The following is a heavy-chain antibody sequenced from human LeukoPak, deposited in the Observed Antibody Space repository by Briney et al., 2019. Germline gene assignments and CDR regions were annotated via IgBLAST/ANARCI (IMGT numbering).Heavy chain of an antibody. V-gene: IGHV1-8*01. CDR3: ARSPRYYYYMDV. CDR2: MNPNSGNT. CDR1: GYTFTSYD. J-gene: IGHJ6*03. Sequence: KPGASVKVSCKASGYTFTSYDINWVRQATGQGLEWMGWMNPNSGNTGYAQKFQGRVTMTRNTSISTAYMELSSLRSEDTAAYYCARSPRYYYYMDVGGKGTTVTVSS.